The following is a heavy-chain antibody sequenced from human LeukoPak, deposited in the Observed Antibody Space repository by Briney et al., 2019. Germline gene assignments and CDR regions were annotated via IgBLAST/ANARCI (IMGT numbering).Heavy chain of an antibody. D-gene: IGHD3-22*01. CDR3: TTYYDSGPSKD. Sequence: GGCLRLSCAASGFTFSTYWMTWVRPAPGKGLEWVANINKNGGDQYYGDSVKGRFTISRDNTKNSLYLQMNSLRAEDTAIYYCTTYYDSGPSKDWGQGTLVTVSS. J-gene: IGHJ4*02. V-gene: IGHV3-7*05. CDR1: GFTFSTYW. CDR2: INKNGGDQ.